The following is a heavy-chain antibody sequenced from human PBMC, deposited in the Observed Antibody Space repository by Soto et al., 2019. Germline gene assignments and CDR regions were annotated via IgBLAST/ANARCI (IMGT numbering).Heavy chain of an antibody. D-gene: IGHD3-22*01. CDR2: IYYTGSA. V-gene: IGHV4-31*03. CDR3: AREAYYYDSSGYFSKYFDS. Sequence: SETLSLTCTVSGGAISSGGYYWSWIRQHPGKGLEWIGYIYYTGSAYYNPSLKSRLTISVDTSKNQFSLKLSSVTAEDTAVYYCAREAYYYDSSGYFSKYFDSWGQGTLVTVSS. CDR1: GGAISSGGYY. J-gene: IGHJ4*02.